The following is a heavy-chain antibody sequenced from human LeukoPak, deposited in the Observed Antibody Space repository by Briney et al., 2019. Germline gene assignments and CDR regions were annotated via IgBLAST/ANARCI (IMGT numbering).Heavy chain of an antibody. J-gene: IGHJ5*02. Sequence: PGGSLRLSCAASGFTLSSYWMTWVRQAPGKGLEWVANIKEDGSEKHYVDSVKGRFTIPRDNAKNSLSLEMNSLRAEDTAVYYCAREVVVVAAFPRLDHHNWFDPWGQGTLVTVSS. CDR1: GFTLSSYW. CDR2: IKEDGSEK. V-gene: IGHV3-7*01. CDR3: AREVVVVAAFPRLDHHNWFDP. D-gene: IGHD2-15*01.